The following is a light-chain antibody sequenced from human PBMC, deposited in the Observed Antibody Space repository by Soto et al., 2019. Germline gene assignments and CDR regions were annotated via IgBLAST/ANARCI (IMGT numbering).Light chain of an antibody. CDR2: KAY. J-gene: IGKJ4*01. V-gene: IGKV1-5*03. CDR3: THYNEYPLT. CDR1: QSISTN. Sequence: DIEMTQSPFTLSASVGDRVTITCRASQSISTNLAWYQQKPGKTPNLLIYKAYTLQSGVPSRYSGSGFGTEFTLTVNSLQPHDFATYFCTHYNEYPLTFGGGTQVEIK.